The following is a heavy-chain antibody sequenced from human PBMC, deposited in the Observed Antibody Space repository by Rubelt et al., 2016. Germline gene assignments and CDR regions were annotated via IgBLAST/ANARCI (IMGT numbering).Heavy chain of an antibody. CDR1: GGSFSGYY. V-gene: IGHV4-34*01. CDR3: ARRRRYSGSSYWYFDL. CDR2: INHRGST. D-gene: IGHD1-26*01. J-gene: IGHJ2*01. Sequence: QVQLQQWGAGLLKPSETLSLTCAVHGGSFSGYYWSWIRQPPGKGLAWIGEINHRGSTNYNPSLKSRVTISVDTAKNHFSLKLSSVTAADTAVYYCARRRRYSGSSYWYFDLWGRGTLVTVSS.